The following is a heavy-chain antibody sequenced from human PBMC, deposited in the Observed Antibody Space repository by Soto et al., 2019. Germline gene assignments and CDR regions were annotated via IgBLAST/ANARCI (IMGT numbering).Heavy chain of an antibody. CDR2: INHSGST. V-gene: IGHV4-34*01. D-gene: IGHD5-12*01. Sequence: QVQLQQWGAGLLKPSETLSLTCAVYGGSFSGYYWSWIRQPPGKGLGWIGEINHSGSTNYNPSLRSRVTISVDTSKNQFSLKLSSVSAADTAVYYCARGGYSGYAYWGQGTLVTVSS. CDR1: GGSFSGYY. CDR3: ARGGYSGYAY. J-gene: IGHJ4*02.